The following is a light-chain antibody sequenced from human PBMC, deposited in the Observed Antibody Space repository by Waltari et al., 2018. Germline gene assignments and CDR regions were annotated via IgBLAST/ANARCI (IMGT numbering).Light chain of an antibody. V-gene: IGKV3-20*01. CDR1: QSLGKNY. CDR3: QQASSFPIT. J-gene: IGKJ3*01. Sequence: IVLTQSPGTLSLSPGDRAPLSCKASQSLGKNYLAWYQHKPGQAPRLLIYGATSRGAGSPDRFSGSGSGTDFTLTISRLEPEDFATYYCQQASSFPITFGPGTKVEIK. CDR2: GAT.